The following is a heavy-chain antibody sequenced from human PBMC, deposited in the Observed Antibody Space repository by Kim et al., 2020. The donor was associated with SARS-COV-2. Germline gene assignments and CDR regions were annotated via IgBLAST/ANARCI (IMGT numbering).Heavy chain of an antibody. CDR3: VKDGGAAAGPVGY. Sequence: GGSLRLSCSASGFTFSSYAMHWVRQAPGKGLEYVSAISSNGGSTYYADSVKGRFTISRDNSKNTLYLQMSSLRAEDTAVYYCVKDGGAAAGPVGYWGQGTLVTVSS. CDR1: GFTFSSYA. CDR2: ISSNGGST. V-gene: IGHV3-64D*09. D-gene: IGHD6-13*01. J-gene: IGHJ4*02.